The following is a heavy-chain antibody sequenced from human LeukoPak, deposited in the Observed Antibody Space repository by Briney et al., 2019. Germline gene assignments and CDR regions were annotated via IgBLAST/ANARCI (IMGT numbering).Heavy chain of an antibody. CDR1: GFTFSNYF. V-gene: IGHV3-74*03. D-gene: IGHD2-15*01. Sequence: GGSLRLSCAASGFTFSNYFMHWVRQAPGKGLVWVSCINSDGTTTMYADSVKGRFTISRDNAKNTLYLQMNSLRDENTSVYYCARRVDATRWFDGCGEGTLVTVSS. J-gene: IGHJ5*02. CDR3: ARRVDATRWFDG. CDR2: INSDGTTT.